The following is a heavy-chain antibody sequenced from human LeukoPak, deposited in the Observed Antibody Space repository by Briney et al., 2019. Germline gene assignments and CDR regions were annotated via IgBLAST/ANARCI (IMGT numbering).Heavy chain of an antibody. CDR2: IRYDGSNK. D-gene: IGHD6-19*01. Sequence: GGSLRLSCAASGFTFSSYGMHWVRQAPGKGLEWVAFIRYDGSNKYYADSVKGRFTISRDNSKNTLYLQMNSLRAEDTAVYYCAKDGGIAVAGKPFYWGQGTLVTVSS. J-gene: IGHJ4*02. CDR1: GFTFSSYG. CDR3: AKDGGIAVAGKPFY. V-gene: IGHV3-30*02.